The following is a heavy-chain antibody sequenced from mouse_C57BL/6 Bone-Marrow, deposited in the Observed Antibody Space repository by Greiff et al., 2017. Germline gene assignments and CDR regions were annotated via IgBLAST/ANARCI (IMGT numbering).Heavy chain of an antibody. V-gene: IGHV14-4*01. CDR1: GFNIKDDY. CDR3: TRIAN. CDR2: IDPENGDT. J-gene: IGHJ3*01. Sequence: EVQLQQSGAELVRPGASVKLSCTASGFNIKDDYMHWVKQRPEQGLEWIGWIDPENGDTEYASKFQGKAPMTVDTSSTTAYLQLSSLTSEDTAVYYCTRIANWGQGTLVTVSA.